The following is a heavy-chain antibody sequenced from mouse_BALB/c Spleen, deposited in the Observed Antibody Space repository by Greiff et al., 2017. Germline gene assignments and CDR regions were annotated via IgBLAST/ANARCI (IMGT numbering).Heavy chain of an antibody. CDR3: ARGYYGSLDY. V-gene: IGHV1-7*01. D-gene: IGHD1-1*01. CDR2: INPSTGYT. CDR1: GYTFTSYW. Sequence: QVQLQQSGAELAKPGASVKMSCKASGYTFTSYWMHWVKQRPGQGLEWIGYINPSTGYTEYNQKFKDKATLTADKSSSTAYMQLSSLTSEDSAVYYCARGYYGSLDYWGQGTTLTVSS. J-gene: IGHJ2*01.